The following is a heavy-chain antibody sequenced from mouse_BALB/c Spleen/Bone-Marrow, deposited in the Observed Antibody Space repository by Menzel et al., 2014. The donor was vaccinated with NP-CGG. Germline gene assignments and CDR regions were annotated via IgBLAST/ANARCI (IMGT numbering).Heavy chain of an antibody. CDR2: IYPSDSYT. Sequence: QVQLQQSGAELVRPGASVKLSCKASGYTFTSYWINWVKQRPGQGLEWIGNIYPSDSYTNYNQKFKDKATLTVDKSSSTAYTQLSSQTSEDSAVYYCTRLRVYYFDYWGQGTTLTVSS. J-gene: IGHJ2*01. CDR1: GYTFTSYW. CDR3: TRLRVYYFDY. V-gene: IGHV1-69*02.